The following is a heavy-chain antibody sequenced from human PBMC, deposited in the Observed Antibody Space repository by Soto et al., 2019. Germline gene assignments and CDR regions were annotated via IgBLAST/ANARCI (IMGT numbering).Heavy chain of an antibody. CDR2: INAGNGNT. CDR1: GYTFTSYA. V-gene: IGHV1-3*01. J-gene: IGHJ6*02. CDR3: ARDDYDFWGDYYYYGMDD. Sequence: ASVKVSCKASGYTFTSYAMHWVRQAPGQRLEWMGWINAGNGNTKYSQKFQGRVTITRDTSASTAYMELSSLRSEDTAVYYCARDDYDFWGDYYYYGMDDWGQGTTVTVSS. D-gene: IGHD3-3*01.